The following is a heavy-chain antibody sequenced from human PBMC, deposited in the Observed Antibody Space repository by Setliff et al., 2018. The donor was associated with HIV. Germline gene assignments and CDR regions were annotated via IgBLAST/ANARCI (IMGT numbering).Heavy chain of an antibody. J-gene: IGHJ3*01. V-gene: IGHV1-46*02. CDR3: GRVPYRSAWFSGGHNPFDV. D-gene: IGHD6-19*01. CDR1: GYTFNNYY. Sequence: ASVKVSCKASGYTFNNYYMHWVRQAPGQGLEWMGIINPSDNRTYYAQKFQGRVTMTRDTSTSSVYMELRSLRSEDTAVYYCGRVPYRSAWFSGGHNPFDVWGQGTMVTV. CDR2: INPSDNRT.